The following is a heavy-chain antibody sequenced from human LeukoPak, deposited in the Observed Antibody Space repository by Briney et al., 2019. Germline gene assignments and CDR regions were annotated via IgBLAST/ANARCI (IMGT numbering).Heavy chain of an antibody. V-gene: IGHV4-39*01. CDR1: GGSISSSSYY. CDR2: IYYSGST. D-gene: IGHD3-9*01. CDR3: ARTPQTQPLRYFAEDAFDI. Sequence: PSETLSLTCTVSGGSISSSSYYWGWIRQPPGKGLEWIGSIYYSGSTYYNPSLKSRVTISVDTSKNQFSLKLSSVTAADTAVYYCARTPQTQPLRYFAEDAFDIWGQGTMVTVSS. J-gene: IGHJ3*02.